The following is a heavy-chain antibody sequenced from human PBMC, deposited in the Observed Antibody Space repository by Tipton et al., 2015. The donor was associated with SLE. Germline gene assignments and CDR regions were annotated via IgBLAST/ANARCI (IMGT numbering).Heavy chain of an antibody. CDR1: GGTLSSYA. Sequence: QLVQSGAEVKKPGSSVKVSCKASGGTLSSYAINWVRQAPGQGLEWMGGIIPIFGTTNYAQKFQGRVTISADESTSTAYMELSSLRSEDTAVYYCATGGSLRFLEWLRPPHNYYGLDVWGQGTTVTVSS. V-gene: IGHV1-69*01. J-gene: IGHJ6*02. CDR3: ATGGSLRFLEWLRPPHNYYGLDV. CDR2: IIPIFGTT. D-gene: IGHD3-3*01.